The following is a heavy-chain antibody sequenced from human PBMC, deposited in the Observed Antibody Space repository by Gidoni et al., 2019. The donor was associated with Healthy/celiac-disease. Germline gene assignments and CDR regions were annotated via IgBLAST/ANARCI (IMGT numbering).Heavy chain of an antibody. CDR1: GFTFRRYA. J-gene: IGHJ4*02. D-gene: IGHD2-15*01. CDR3: ARDPKPRYCSGGSCHYFDY. Sequence: QVQLVESGGGVVQPGRSLRLPCAACGFTFRRYAMHWVRQAPGKVLEWVAVLSYDGSNKYYADSVKGRFTISRDNSKNTLYLQMNSLRAEDTAVYYCARDPKPRYCSGGSCHYFDYWGQGTLVTVSS. CDR2: LSYDGSNK. V-gene: IGHV3-30-3*01.